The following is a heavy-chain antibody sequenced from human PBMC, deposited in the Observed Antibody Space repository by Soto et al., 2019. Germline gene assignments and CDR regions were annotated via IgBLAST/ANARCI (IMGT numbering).Heavy chain of an antibody. V-gene: IGHV1-24*01. D-gene: IGHD1-1*01. CDR1: GHTLTELS. J-gene: IGHJ4*02. CDR3: AAGGTRWLHSPFDY. CDR2: FDPEDGET. Sequence: QVQLLQSGAEVKKPGASVKVSCKVSGHTLTELSMHWVRQAPGRGLEWMGGFDPEDGETIFAQKFQGRVTMTEDTSTDSTYMELTSLRSEDTAVYYCAAGGTRWLHSPFDYRGQGTLVTISS.